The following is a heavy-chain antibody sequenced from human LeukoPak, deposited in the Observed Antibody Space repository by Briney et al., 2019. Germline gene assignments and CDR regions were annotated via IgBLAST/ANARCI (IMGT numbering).Heavy chain of an antibody. CDR3: ARDISMVRVNWFDP. CDR2: ISYDGSNK. V-gene: IGHV3-30*04. Sequence: GGSLRLFCAASGFTFSNYAIHWVRQAPGKGLEWVAVISYDGSNKYYADSVKGRFTIYRDNSKNTLYLQMNSLRAEDTAVYYCARDISMVRVNWFDPWGQGTLVTVSS. D-gene: IGHD3-10*01. CDR1: GFTFSNYA. J-gene: IGHJ5*02.